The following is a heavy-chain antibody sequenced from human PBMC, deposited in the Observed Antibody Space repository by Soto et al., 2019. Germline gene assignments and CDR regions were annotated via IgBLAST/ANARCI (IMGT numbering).Heavy chain of an antibody. J-gene: IGHJ6*02. CDR2: INAGNGDT. CDR1: GYSFTSYA. CDR3: ARAISGYVT. D-gene: IGHD5-12*01. Sequence: GASVKVSCKASGYSFTSYAIHWVRQAPGQRLEWMGWINAGNGDTRYSQIFQGRVTLTRDTSASTVYLDLSSLRSEDTAIYYCARAISGYVTWGQGTTVTVSS. V-gene: IGHV1-3*01.